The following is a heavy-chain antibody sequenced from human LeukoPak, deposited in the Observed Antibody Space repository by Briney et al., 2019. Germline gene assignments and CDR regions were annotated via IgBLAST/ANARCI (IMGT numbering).Heavy chain of an antibody. Sequence: GGSLRLSCAASGFTFSSYSMNWVRQAPGKGLEWVSYISGSSSTIYYADSVKGRFTISRDNAKNSLYLQMNSLRAEDTAVYYCARDQPSYCSSTSCPMHYYYMDVWGKGTTVTVSS. J-gene: IGHJ6*03. CDR2: ISGSSSTI. V-gene: IGHV3-48*01. CDR1: GFTFSSYS. CDR3: ARDQPSYCSSTSCPMHYYYMDV. D-gene: IGHD2-2*01.